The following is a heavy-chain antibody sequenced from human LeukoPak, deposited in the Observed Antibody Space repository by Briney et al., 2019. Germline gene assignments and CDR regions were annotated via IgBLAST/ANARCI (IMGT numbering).Heavy chain of an antibody. CDR2: IVPIFGTA. J-gene: IGHJ4*02. V-gene: IGHV1-69*13. D-gene: IGHD3-22*01. CDR1: GGTFSSYA. Sequence: ASVNVSCKASGGTFSSYAISWVRQAPGQGLEWMGGIVPIFGTANYAQKFQGRVTITADESTSTAYMELSSLRSEDTAVYYCARDPTYYYDSSGYHDWGQGTLVTVSS. CDR3: ARDPTYYYDSSGYHD.